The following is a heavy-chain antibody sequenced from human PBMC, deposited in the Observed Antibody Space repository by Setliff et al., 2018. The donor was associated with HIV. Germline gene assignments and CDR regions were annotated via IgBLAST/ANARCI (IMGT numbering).Heavy chain of an antibody. CDR2: MFRTGTS. D-gene: IGHD1-1*01. CDR1: GYSIRSGYY. CDR3: ATVDGTRYLDY. Sequence: SETLSLTCAVSGYSIRSGYYWGWIRQSPGKGLEWIGTMFRTGTSYYNPSLTSRATISQDTSKNQFSLELTSVTAADTAVYYCATVDGTRYLDYWGQGKLVTVSS. V-gene: IGHV4-38-2*01. J-gene: IGHJ4*02.